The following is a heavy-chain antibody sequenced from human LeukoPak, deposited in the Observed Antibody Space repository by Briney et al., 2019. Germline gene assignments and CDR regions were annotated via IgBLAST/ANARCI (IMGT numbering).Heavy chain of an antibody. D-gene: IGHD1-20*01. Sequence: SETLSLTCTVSGGSISGYYWSWIRQPPGKGLEWIGYINDSGSTNYNPSLKSRVTISVDTSMNQLSLTLSSVTAADTAVYYCARHSNWNGGVDWFDPWGQGTQVTVSS. CDR2: INDSGST. J-gene: IGHJ5*02. CDR1: GGSISGYY. V-gene: IGHV4-59*01. CDR3: ARHSNWNGGVDWFDP.